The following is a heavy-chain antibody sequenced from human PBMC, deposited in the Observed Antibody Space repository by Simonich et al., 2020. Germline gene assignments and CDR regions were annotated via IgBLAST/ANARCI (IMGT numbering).Heavy chain of an antibody. CDR3: ARGGLADRRIVYYYYMDV. J-gene: IGHJ6*03. V-gene: IGHV1-69*06. Sequence: QVQLVQSGAEVKKPGSSVKVSCKASGGTFSSYAISWVRQAPGQGLEWMGGINPILGRANYAQKVQGRVKMTADKSTSTAYMELSSLRSEDTAVYYRARGGLADRRIVYYYYMDVWGKGTTVTVSS. D-gene: IGHD2-15*01. CDR1: GGTFSSYA. CDR2: INPILGRA.